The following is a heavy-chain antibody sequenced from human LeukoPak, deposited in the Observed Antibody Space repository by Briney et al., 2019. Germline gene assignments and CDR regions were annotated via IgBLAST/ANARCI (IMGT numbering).Heavy chain of an antibody. CDR2: ISSTGSTK. CDR1: GFTFSDYY. CDR3: ARVVYCSGGSCHIFAFDI. Sequence: PGGSLRLSCAASGFTFSDYYMSWIRQAPGKGLEWVSYISSTGSTKFYADSVKGRFTISRDNAKHSLYLQVNSLRAEDTAVYYSARVVYCSGGSCHIFAFDIWGQGTMVTVSS. D-gene: IGHD2-15*01. V-gene: IGHV3-11*01. J-gene: IGHJ3*02.